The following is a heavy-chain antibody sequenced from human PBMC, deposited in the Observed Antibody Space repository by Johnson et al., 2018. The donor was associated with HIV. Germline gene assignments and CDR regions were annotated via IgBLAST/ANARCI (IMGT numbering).Heavy chain of an antibody. V-gene: IGHV3-9*01. CDR1: GLTFDDYA. CDR3: ARRTGYWSGCSCFDACDV. J-gene: IGHJ3*01. Sequence: VQLVESGGGLVQPGRSLRLSCAASGLTFDDYAMHWVRQDPGKGLEWVSGIRWNSGSIGYADSVKGRFIISRDNAKSSLYLQMNSLRAEDTALYYCARRTGYWSGCSCFDACDVWGQGTMVTGS. CDR2: IRWNSGSI. D-gene: IGHD2-15*01.